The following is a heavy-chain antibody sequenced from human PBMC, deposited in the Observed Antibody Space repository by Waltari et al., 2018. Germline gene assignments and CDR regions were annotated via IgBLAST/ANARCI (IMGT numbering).Heavy chain of an antibody. CDR2: ISPTTYST. CDR1: GYSFPGYY. J-gene: IGHJ4*02. V-gene: IGHV1-2*06. Sequence: QVQLVQSGAEVKKPGASVKVSCEASGYSFPGYYIHWVRQAPGQGLEWMGRISPTTYSTDDAEKFQGRITLTTDTSINTAYMELTGLTSDDTAIFFCARVDHRATNYYYGFDHWGQGTLVTVSS. CDR3: ARVDHRATNYYYGFDH. D-gene: IGHD3-22*01.